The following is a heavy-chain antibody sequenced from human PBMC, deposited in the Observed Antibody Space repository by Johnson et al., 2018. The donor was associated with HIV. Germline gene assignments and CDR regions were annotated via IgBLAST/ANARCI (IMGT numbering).Heavy chain of an antibody. CDR2: IRYDGSSG. Sequence: QVQLVESGGGVVQPGGSLRLSCAASGFTFSTYGTHWVRQAPGKGLEWVAFIRYDGSSGYYADSVKGRFTISRDNSKNSLYLQMNSLRAEDTALYYCARDSTPWGGDHVGYAFDIWGRGTMVTVSS. D-gene: IGHD4-17*01. CDR3: ARDSTPWGGDHVGYAFDI. J-gene: IGHJ3*02. CDR1: GFTFSTYG. V-gene: IGHV3-30*02.